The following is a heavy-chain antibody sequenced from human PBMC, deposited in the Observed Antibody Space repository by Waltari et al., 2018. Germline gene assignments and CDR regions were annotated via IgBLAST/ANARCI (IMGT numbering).Heavy chain of an antibody. CDR2: IYYSGGN. D-gene: IGHD3-3*01. V-gene: IGHV4-31*03. Sequence: QVQLQESGPGLVKPSQTLSLTCTVSGGSISSGGYYWSWIRQHPGKSREWIGYIYYSGGNYSNPSLKSRFTLSGDTSKNQFSLKLSSVTAADTAVYYCASHSNYYDFWSGHPPYYMDVWGKGTTVTVSS. CDR1: GGSISSGGYY. J-gene: IGHJ6*03. CDR3: ASHSNYYDFWSGHPPYYMDV.